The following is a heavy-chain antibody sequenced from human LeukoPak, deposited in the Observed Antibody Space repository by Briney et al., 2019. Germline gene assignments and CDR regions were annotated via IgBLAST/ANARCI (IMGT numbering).Heavy chain of an antibody. Sequence: ASVKVSCKASGYTFTGYYMHWVRQAPGHGLEWMGWINPNSGGTNYAQKFQGRVTMTRDTSISTVYMELSRLRSDDTAVYYCAREWAGAYYMDVWGKGTTVTVSS. CDR2: INPNSGGT. V-gene: IGHV1-2*02. CDR1: GYTFTGYY. CDR3: AREWAGAYYMDV. D-gene: IGHD1-26*01. J-gene: IGHJ6*03.